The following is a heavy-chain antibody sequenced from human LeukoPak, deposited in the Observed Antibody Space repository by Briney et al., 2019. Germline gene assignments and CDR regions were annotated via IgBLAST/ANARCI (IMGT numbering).Heavy chain of an antibody. V-gene: IGHV1-18*04. J-gene: IGHJ4*02. Sequence: ASVKVSCKASGYTFTGYYMHWVRQAPGQGLEWMGWISAYNGNTNYAQKLQGRVTMTTDTSTSTAYMELRSLRSDDTAVYYCARDGQQLVLGDFDYWGQGTLVTVSS. CDR2: ISAYNGNT. CDR1: GYTFTGYY. D-gene: IGHD6-13*01. CDR3: ARDGQQLVLGDFDY.